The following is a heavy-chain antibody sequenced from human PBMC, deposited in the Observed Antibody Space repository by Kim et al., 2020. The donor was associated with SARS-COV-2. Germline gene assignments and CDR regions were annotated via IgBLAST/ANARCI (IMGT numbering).Heavy chain of an antibody. V-gene: IGHV3-30*03. CDR3: GRNLVGDREMGP. J-gene: IGHJ5*02. CDR1: GFTFSSHL. D-gene: IGHD1-26*01. CDR2: ISYEGSTK. Sequence: GGSLRLSCAASGFTFSSHLMNWVRQAPGKGLEWVALISYEGSTKKYKESVQGRFTISRDNSKNALYLQMNSLRPEDTAVYYCGRNLVGDREMGPWGPGTLVTVSS.